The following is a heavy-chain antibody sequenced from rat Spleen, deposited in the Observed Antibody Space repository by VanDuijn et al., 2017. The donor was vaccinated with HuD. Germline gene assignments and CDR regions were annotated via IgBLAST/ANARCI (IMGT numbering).Heavy chain of an antibody. D-gene: IGHD5-1*01. CDR3: VRSGTGWELRYFDH. CDR1: GYSITSSYR. V-gene: IGHV3-3*01. Sequence: EVQLQESGPGLVKPSQSLSLTCSVTGYSITSSYRWNWIRKFPGNKLEWMGYINSAGSTNYNPSLRSRISITRDISRNQFFLQVNSVTTEDTATYYCVRSGTGWELRYFDHWGQGVMVTVSS. CDR2: INSAGST. J-gene: IGHJ2*01.